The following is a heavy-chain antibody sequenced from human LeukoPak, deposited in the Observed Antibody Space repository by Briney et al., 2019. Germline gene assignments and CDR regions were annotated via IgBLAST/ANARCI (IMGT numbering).Heavy chain of an antibody. V-gene: IGHV4-4*02. Sequence: PSETLSLTCAVSGGSISSSNWWSWVRQPPGKGLEWIGEIYHSGSTNYNPSLKSRVTISVDKSKNQFSLKLSSVTAADTAVYYCAKGDSGWYNHYFDYWGQGTLVTVSS. CDR3: AKGDSGWYNHYFDY. D-gene: IGHD6-19*01. J-gene: IGHJ4*02. CDR1: GGSISSSNW. CDR2: IYHSGST.